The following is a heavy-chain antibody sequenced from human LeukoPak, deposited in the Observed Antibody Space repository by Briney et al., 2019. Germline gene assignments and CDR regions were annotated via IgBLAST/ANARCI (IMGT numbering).Heavy chain of an antibody. CDR2: ISGSGGST. Sequence: GGSLRLSCAASGFTFSSYAMSWVRQAPGKGLEWVSAISGSGGSTYYADSVKGRFTISRDNSKNTLYLQMNSLRAGGTAVYYCAKDQELELYFDYWGQGTLVTVSS. J-gene: IGHJ4*02. CDR3: AKDQELELYFDY. CDR1: GFTFSSYA. D-gene: IGHD1-7*01. V-gene: IGHV3-23*01.